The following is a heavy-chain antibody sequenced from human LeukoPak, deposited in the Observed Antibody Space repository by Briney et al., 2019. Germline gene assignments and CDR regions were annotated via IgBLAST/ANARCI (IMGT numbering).Heavy chain of an antibody. J-gene: IGHJ3*02. CDR2: VIPLFGTA. Sequence: SVKVSCKASGGTFINYTFSWVRQVPGQGLEWMGGVIPLFGTAHYAQKFQGRVTITADKSTTTTYMELSSLRFDDTAVYYCARGMMATMVAAFDIWGQGTVVTVSS. V-gene: IGHV1-69*06. CDR1: GGTFINYT. D-gene: IGHD5-24*01. CDR3: ARGMMATMVAAFDI.